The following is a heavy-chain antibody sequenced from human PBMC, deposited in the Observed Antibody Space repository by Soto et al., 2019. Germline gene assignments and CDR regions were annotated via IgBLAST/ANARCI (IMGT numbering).Heavy chain of an antibody. Sequence: EVQLLESGGGLVQPGGSLRLSCVASGFTFSSYAMSWVRQAPGKGLEWVSTISGSGDSTYYADSVKGRFTISRDNSKNPLYLQMNSLRAEDTALYYCAKRESGPGGGYDLGGFDYWGQGTLVTVSS. CDR3: AKRESGPGGGYDLGGFDY. CDR1: GFTFSSYA. CDR2: ISGSGDST. V-gene: IGHV3-23*01. D-gene: IGHD5-12*01. J-gene: IGHJ4*02.